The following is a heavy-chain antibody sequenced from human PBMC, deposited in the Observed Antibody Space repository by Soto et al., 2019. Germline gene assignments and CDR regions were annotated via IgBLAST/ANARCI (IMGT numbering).Heavy chain of an antibody. D-gene: IGHD2-21*01. J-gene: IGHJ5*02. Sequence: ASVKVSCKASGYTFTSYDINWVRQATGQGLEWMGWMNPNSGNTGYAQKFQGRVTMTRNTSISTAYMELSSLRSEDTAVYYCARALYRYCGGDCYSFYWFDPWGQGTLVTVSS. V-gene: IGHV1-8*01. CDR3: ARALYRYCGGDCYSFYWFDP. CDR2: MNPNSGNT. CDR1: GYTFTSYD.